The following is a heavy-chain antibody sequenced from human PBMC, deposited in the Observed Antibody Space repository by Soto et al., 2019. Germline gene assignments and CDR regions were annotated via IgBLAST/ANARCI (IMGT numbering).Heavy chain of an antibody. V-gene: IGHV3-30*18. CDR1: GFTFSSYG. D-gene: IGHD3-22*01. CDR3: AKDTLPSYGSSGYYYS. Sequence: GGSLRLSCAASGFTFSSYGLPWVRQAPCKGLEWLAVRSYDGSNKYYADSVKGRFTIYRDNSKNTLYLQMNSLRAEDTAVYYCAKDTLPSYGSSGYYYSWGQGTLVTVSS. J-gene: IGHJ5*02. CDR2: RSYDGSNK.